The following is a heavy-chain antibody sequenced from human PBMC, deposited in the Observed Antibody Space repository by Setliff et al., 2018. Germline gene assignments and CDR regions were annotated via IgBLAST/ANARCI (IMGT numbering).Heavy chain of an antibody. Sequence: ASVKVSCKASGYTFTSHYMHWVRQAPGLGLEWKGTINPSSGRTSYAQKFQGRVTMTRDTSTSTVYMDMGSLRSEDTAVYYCARDVFPYHYEGAFDIWGQGTMVTVS. J-gene: IGHJ3*02. CDR1: GYTFTSHY. CDR3: ARDVFPYHYEGAFDI. D-gene: IGHD3-22*01. V-gene: IGHV1-46*01. CDR2: INPSSGRT.